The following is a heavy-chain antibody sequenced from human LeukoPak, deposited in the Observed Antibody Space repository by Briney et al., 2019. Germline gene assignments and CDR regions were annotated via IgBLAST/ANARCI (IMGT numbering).Heavy chain of an antibody. CDR1: GGSISSGGYY. J-gene: IGHJ5*02. CDR2: IYYSGST. Sequence: PSETLSLTCTVSGGSISSGGYYWSWIRQHPGTGLEWIGYIYYSGSTYYNPSLKSRVTISVDTSKNQFSLKLSSVTAADTAVYYCARSSAMVRGVIRWFDPWGQGTLVTVSS. V-gene: IGHV4-31*03. CDR3: ARSSAMVRGVIRWFDP. D-gene: IGHD3-10*01.